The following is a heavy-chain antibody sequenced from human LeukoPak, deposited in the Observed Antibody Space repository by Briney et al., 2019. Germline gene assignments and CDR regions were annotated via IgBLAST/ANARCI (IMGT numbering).Heavy chain of an antibody. CDR1: GFTVSSNY. Sequence: GGSLRLSCAASGFTVSSNYMSWVRQAPGKGLEWVSVIYSGGSTYYADSVKGRFTISRDNAKNSLYLQMNSLRAEDTAVYYCARDLEDYWGQGTLVTVSS. J-gene: IGHJ4*02. CDR3: ARDLEDY. CDR2: IYSGGST. V-gene: IGHV3-53*01.